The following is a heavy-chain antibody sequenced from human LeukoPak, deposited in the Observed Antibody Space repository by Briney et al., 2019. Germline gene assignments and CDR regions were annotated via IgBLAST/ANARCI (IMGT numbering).Heavy chain of an antibody. CDR3: AAPSDSGSYLGY. V-gene: IGHV3-23*01. CDR2: ISGSGGST. Sequence: GGSLRLSCTASGFTFSSYAMSWVRQAPGKGLEWVSAISGSGGSTYYADSVKGRFTISRDNSKNTLYLQMNSLRAEDTAVYYCAAPSDSGSYLGYWGQGTLVTVSS. D-gene: IGHD1-26*01. J-gene: IGHJ4*02. CDR1: GFTFSSYA.